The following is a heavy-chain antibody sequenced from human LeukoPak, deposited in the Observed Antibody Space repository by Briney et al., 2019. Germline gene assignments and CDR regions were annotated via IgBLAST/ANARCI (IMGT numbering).Heavy chain of an antibody. J-gene: IGHJ3*02. CDR3: TRARSALDT. Sequence: SETLSLTCTVSGASISSYFWTWIRQSPGKGLEWIGYISNIGSTNYNPSLKSRVTISGDTSKNQFSLKLSSVTAADTAVYYCTRARSALDTWGQGTMVTVSS. CDR2: ISNIGST. V-gene: IGHV4-59*01. CDR1: GASISSYF.